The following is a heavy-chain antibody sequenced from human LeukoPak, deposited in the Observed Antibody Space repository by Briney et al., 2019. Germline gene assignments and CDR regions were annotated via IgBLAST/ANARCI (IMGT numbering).Heavy chain of an antibody. CDR3: ARTAETIYYYDSSGYEPTFDY. Sequence: AASVKVSCKASGGTFSSYAISWVRQAPGQGLEWMGGIIPIFGTANYAQKFQGRVTITTDESTSTAYMELSSLRSEDTAVYYWARTAETIYYYDSSGYEPTFDYWGQGTLVTVSS. D-gene: IGHD3-22*01. CDR2: IIPIFGTA. CDR1: GGTFSSYA. J-gene: IGHJ4*02. V-gene: IGHV1-69*05.